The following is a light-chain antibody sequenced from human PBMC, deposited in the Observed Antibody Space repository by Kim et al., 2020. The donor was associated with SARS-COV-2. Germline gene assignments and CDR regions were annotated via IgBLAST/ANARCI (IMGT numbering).Light chain of an antibody. CDR3: QHYNNYPLN. CDR2: DAS. J-gene: IGKJ4*01. CDR1: KSISTW. V-gene: IGKV1-5*01. Sequence: EAVGDRVTITCRTSKSISTWLAWYQQKPGKAPKLLIYDASSLESGVPSRFSGSGSGTEFTLTISSLQPDDFATYYCQHYNNYPLNFGGGTKVDIK.